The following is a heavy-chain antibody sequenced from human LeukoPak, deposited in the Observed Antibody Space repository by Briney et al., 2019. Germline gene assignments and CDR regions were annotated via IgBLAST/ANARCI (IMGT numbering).Heavy chain of an antibody. J-gene: IGHJ6*03. V-gene: IGHV1-69*05. Sequence: SVNLSFNASGGTFTSYAISWGRHAPGQGLEWMGGIITIFGTANYAQKFQGRVTITTYESTSTAYMELSSLRSEDTAVYYCARGPLRFLEWFVNYYYYYMDVWGKGTTVTVSS. D-gene: IGHD3-3*01. CDR2: IITIFGTA. CDR1: GGTFTSYA. CDR3: ARGPLRFLEWFVNYYYYYMDV.